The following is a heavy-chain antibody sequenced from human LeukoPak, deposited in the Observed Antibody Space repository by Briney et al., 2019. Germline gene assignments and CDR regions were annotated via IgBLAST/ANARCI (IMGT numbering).Heavy chain of an antibody. J-gene: IGHJ5*02. CDR2: MNPNSGNT. Sequence: ASVKVSCKASGYTFTSYDINWARQATGQGLEWMGWMNPNSGNTGYAQKFQGRVTMTRNTSISTAYMELSSLRSEDTAVYYCARVYDFWSGYYDWFDPWGQGTLVTVSS. D-gene: IGHD3-3*01. V-gene: IGHV1-8*01. CDR3: ARVYDFWSGYYDWFDP. CDR1: GYTFTSYD.